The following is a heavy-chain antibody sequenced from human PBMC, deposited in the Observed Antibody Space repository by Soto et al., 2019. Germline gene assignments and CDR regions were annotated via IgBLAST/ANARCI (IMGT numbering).Heavy chain of an antibody. CDR1: GFTFSSCA. J-gene: IGHJ4*02. CDR2: ISYDGSNK. CDR3: ARDRGVVEGNY. Sequence: GGSLRLSCAASGFTFSSCAMHWVRQAPGKGLEWVAVISYDGSNKYYADSVKGRFTISRDNSKNTLYLQMNSLRAEDTAVYYCARDRGVVEGNYWSQGTLVTVSS. D-gene: IGHD2-2*01. V-gene: IGHV3-30-3*01.